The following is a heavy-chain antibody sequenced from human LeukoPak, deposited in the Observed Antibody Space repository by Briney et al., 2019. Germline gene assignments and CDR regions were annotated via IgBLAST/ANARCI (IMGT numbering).Heavy chain of an antibody. D-gene: IGHD3-9*01. Sequence: SETLSLTCTVSGGSISISSYYWVWTRQPPGKRLEWIGSIHYGGSTNYNPSLKSRVTISVETSKNQFSLKLSSVTAADTAVYYCARHDKFYDVSTDYSPSTLANWGQGTLVTVSS. CDR1: GGSISISSYY. CDR2: IHYGGST. CDR3: ARHDKFYDVSTDYSPSTLAN. J-gene: IGHJ4*02. V-gene: IGHV4-39*01.